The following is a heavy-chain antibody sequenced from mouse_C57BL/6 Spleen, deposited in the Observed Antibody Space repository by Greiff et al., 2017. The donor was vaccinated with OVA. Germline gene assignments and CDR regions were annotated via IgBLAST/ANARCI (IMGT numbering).Heavy chain of an antibody. CDR3: ARGNRDYAMDY. J-gene: IGHJ4*01. V-gene: IGHV5-17*01. Sequence: EVKLVESGGGLVKPGGSLKLSCAASGFTFSDYGMHWVRQAPEQGLEWVAYISSGSSTIYYADTVKGRFTISRDNAKNTLFLQMTSLRSEDTAMYYCARGNRDYAMDYWGQGTSVTVSS. CDR2: ISSGSSTI. CDR1: GFTFSDYG. D-gene: IGHD3-1*01.